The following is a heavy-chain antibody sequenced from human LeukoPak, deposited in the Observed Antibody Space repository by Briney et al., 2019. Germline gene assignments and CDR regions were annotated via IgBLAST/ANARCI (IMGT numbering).Heavy chain of an antibody. V-gene: IGHV3-48*03. CDR3: AREEQKLQDFGY. D-gene: IGHD6-13*01. J-gene: IGHJ4*02. CDR2: ISNSGSTM. CDR1: GFTFSSYE. Sequence: PGGSLRLSCAASGFTFSSYEMSWVRQAPGKGLEWVSYISNSGSTMYYADSVKGRFTISRNNAKNSLYLQMNSLRADDTAIYYCAREEQKLQDFGYWGQGTLVTVSS.